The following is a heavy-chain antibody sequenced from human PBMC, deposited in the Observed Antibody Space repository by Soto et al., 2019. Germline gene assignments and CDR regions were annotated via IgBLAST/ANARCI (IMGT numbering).Heavy chain of an antibody. D-gene: IGHD3-16*01. CDR3: ARARLGNRYYYYYGMDV. CDR2: IYYSGST. J-gene: IGHJ6*02. CDR1: GGSVSSDSYY. Sequence: SEILSLTCTVSGGSVSSDSYYWSWIRQPPGKGLEWIGYIYYSGSTNYNPSLKSRVTISVDTSKNQFSLKLSSVTAADTAVYYCARARLGNRYYYYYGMDVWGQGTTVTVSS. V-gene: IGHV4-61*01.